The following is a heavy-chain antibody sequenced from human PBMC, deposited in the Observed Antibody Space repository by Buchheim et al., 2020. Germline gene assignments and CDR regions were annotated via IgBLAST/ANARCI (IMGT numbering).Heavy chain of an antibody. Sequence: QVQLVQSGAEVKKPGASVKVSCKASGYTFTSYDINWVRQATGQGLEWMGWMNPNSGNTGYAQKFQGRATMTWNTSINTAYMELSSLRSEDTAVYYCARVPYIAARPGRYFQHWGQGTL. J-gene: IGHJ1*01. CDR1: GYTFTSYD. CDR2: MNPNSGNT. V-gene: IGHV1-8*01. D-gene: IGHD6-6*01. CDR3: ARVPYIAARPGRYFQH.